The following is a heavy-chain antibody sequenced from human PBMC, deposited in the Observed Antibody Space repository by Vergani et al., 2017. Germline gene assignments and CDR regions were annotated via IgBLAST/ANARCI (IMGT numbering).Heavy chain of an antibody. CDR2: IYYSGST. Sequence: QVQLQESGPGLVKPSETLSLTCTVSGGSISSYYWSWIRQPPGKGLEWIGYIYYSGSTNYNPSLKSRVTISVDTSKNQFSLKLSSVTAADTAVYYCARDGITGTTSDAFDIWGQGTMVTVSS. CDR3: ARDGITGTTSDAFDI. J-gene: IGHJ3*02. V-gene: IGHV4-59*12. CDR1: GGSISSYY. D-gene: IGHD1-7*01.